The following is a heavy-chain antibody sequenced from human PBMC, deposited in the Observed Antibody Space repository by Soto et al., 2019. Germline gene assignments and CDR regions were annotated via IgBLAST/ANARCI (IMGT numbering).Heavy chain of an antibody. CDR1: GFTFSTYG. CDR2: IWNDGSNE. J-gene: IGHJ4*02. CDR3: DRDQTDSGGYSDS. V-gene: IGHV3-33*01. D-gene: IGHD3-22*01. Sequence: XESLTLSCEASGFTFSTYGMHWVRQAPGKGLEWVAIIWNDGSNEYYADSVKGQFTISRDNSKNTLYLQLRNLRAEDSAVYFCDRDQTDSGGYSDSWGQGTLVTVSS.